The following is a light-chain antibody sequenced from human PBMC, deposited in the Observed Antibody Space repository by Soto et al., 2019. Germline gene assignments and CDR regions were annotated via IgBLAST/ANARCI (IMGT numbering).Light chain of an antibody. Sequence: EIVLTQSPGTLSLSPGERATLSCRASQSVSSSYLAWYQQKPGQAPRLLIYGASSRATGIPDRFSGSGSGTDFTLTISRPEPEDFAVYYCQQYGSSPETFGQGTKVEIQ. CDR3: QQYGSSPET. CDR1: QSVSSSY. V-gene: IGKV3-20*01. J-gene: IGKJ1*01. CDR2: GAS.